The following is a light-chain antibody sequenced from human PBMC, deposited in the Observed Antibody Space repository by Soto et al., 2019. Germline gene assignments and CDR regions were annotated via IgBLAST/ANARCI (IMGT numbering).Light chain of an antibody. Sequence: DIQMTQSPSSLSASVGDRVTITCQASQDISNYLNWYQQKPGKAPKLLSYDASNLETGVPSRFSGSGSGTDFTFTISSLQPEEIATYYCQQYDNLATFGGGTKVEIK. V-gene: IGKV1-33*01. J-gene: IGKJ4*01. CDR3: QQYDNLAT. CDR1: QDISNY. CDR2: DAS.